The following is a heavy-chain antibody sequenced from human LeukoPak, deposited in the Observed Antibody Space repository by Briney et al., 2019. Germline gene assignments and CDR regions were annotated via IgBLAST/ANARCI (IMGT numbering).Heavy chain of an antibody. CDR3: ARGAAVGPADW. J-gene: IGHJ4*02. CDR2: ISPYNGNT. D-gene: IGHD6-13*01. Sequence: ASVTVSCKASGYSFTTYGITWVRQAPGQGLEWVGWISPYNGNTKNAQKVQGRVTMTTDTPTTTAYMELRSLRYDDTAVYYCARGAAVGPADWWGQGTLVTVSS. V-gene: IGHV1-18*01. CDR1: GYSFTTYG.